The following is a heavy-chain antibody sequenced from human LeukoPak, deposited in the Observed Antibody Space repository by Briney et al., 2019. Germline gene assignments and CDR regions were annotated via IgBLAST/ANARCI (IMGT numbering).Heavy chain of an antibody. V-gene: IGHV3-33*08. J-gene: IGHJ6*02. CDR1: GFTFSNYW. Sequence: GGSLRLSCAASGFTFSNYWMSWVRQAPGKGLEWVAVIWYDGSNKYYADSVKGRFTISRDNSKNTLYLQMNSLRAEDTAVYYCARENYYYGMDVWGQGTTVTVSS. CDR2: IWYDGSNK. CDR3: ARENYYYGMDV.